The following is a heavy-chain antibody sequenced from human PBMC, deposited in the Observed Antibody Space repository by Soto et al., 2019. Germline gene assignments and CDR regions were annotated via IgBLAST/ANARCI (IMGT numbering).Heavy chain of an antibody. D-gene: IGHD4-17*01. J-gene: IGHJ4*02. V-gene: IGHV3-30*18. CDR1: GFTFSSYG. CDR3: AKKRAIYGDYENYFDY. Sequence: GSLRLSCAASGFTFSSYGMHWVRQAPGKGLEWVAVISYDGSNKYYADSGKGRFTISRDNSKNTLYLQMNSLRAEDTAVYYCAKKRAIYGDYENYFDYWGQGTLVTVSS. CDR2: ISYDGSNK.